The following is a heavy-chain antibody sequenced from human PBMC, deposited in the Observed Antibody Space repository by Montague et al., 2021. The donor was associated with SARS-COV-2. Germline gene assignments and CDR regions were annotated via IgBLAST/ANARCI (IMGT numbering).Heavy chain of an antibody. V-gene: IGHV4-31*03. CDR3: ARGGSYSSGWYGVDYYYGMDV. Sequence: TLSLTCTVYGGSISSGDCNWSWIRQHPGKGLEWIGYIYYSGSTYYXPSLKSRVTISVDTSKNQFSLKLSSVTAADTAVYYCARGGSYSSGWYGVDYYYGMDVWGQGTTVTVSS. D-gene: IGHD6-19*01. CDR2: IYYSGST. J-gene: IGHJ6*02. CDR1: GGSISSGDCN.